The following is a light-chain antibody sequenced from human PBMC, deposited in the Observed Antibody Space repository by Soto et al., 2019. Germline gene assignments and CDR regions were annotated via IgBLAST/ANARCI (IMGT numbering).Light chain of an antibody. V-gene: IGKV3-20*01. J-gene: IGKJ1*01. CDR2: GAS. CDR1: QTVSSNH. CDR3: QQYGSSPWT. Sequence: EIVLTQSPGTLSLSPGERATLSCRASQTVSSNHLAWYQQKPGQAPRLLIYGASSRAAGVPDRISGSGSGTDFTLTISRLEPEDFAVYHCQQYGSSPWTFGQGTKVEIK.